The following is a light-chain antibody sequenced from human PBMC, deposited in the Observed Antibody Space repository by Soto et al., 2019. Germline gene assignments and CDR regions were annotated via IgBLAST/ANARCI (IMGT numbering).Light chain of an antibody. Sequence: EIVLTQSPCTLSLSPGERATLSWSASQSVSSSYLAWYQQKPGQAPRLLIYGASSRATGTPDRFSGSGSGTDFTLTISRLEPEDFAVYYCQQYGSSPPITFGQGTRLEIK. CDR3: QQYGSSPPIT. CDR1: QSVSSSY. V-gene: IGKV3-20*01. J-gene: IGKJ5*01. CDR2: GAS.